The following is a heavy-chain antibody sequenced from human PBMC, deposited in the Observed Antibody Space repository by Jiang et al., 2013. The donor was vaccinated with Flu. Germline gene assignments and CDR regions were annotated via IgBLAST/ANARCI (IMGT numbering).Heavy chain of an antibody. D-gene: IGHD4-11*01. V-gene: IGHV1-18*01. Sequence: EVKTSGASVKVSCKASGYTFKNNGISWVRQAPGQGLEWMGWIRVDSGQTDYAQKFQGRVTMTTDRSTTTAYMELRRLTSDDTAVYYCARDRSTGDYWGQGTPVTVSS. CDR1: GYTFKNNG. CDR2: IRVDSGQT. CDR3: ARDRSTGDY. J-gene: IGHJ4*02.